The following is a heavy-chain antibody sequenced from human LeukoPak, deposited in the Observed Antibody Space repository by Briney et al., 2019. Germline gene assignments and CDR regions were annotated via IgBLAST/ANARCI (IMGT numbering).Heavy chain of an antibody. CDR2: IIPIFGTA. D-gene: IGHD6-19*01. Sequence: SVKVSCKASGGTFSSYAISWVRQAPGQGLEWMGGIIPIFGTANYAQKFQGRVTMTRDTYTSTVYMELSSLRSEDTAVYYCARVYSSGVRGLDYWGQGTLVTVSS. V-gene: IGHV1-69*05. CDR1: GGTFSSYA. J-gene: IGHJ4*02. CDR3: ARVYSSGVRGLDY.